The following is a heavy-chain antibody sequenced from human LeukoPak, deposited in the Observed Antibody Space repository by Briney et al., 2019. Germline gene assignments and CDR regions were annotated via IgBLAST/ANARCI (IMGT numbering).Heavy chain of an antibody. CDR2: FSGSGGIT. D-gene: IGHD5-24*01. Sequence: GGSLRLSCAASGFTFSSYAMSWVRQAPGKGLEWVSAFSGSGGITYYADSVKGRFTISRDNSKNTLYLQMNSLRAQDTAVYYCAKMMATTLWDVAFDYWGQGTLVTVSS. J-gene: IGHJ4*02. CDR3: AKMMATTLWDVAFDY. CDR1: GFTFSSYA. V-gene: IGHV3-23*01.